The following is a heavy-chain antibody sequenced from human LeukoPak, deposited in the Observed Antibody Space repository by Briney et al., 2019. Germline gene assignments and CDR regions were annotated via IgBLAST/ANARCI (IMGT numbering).Heavy chain of an antibody. J-gene: IGHJ6*03. CDR1: GFTFGTYP. D-gene: IGHD6-19*01. CDR3: AKFAVGTYYMDV. V-gene: IGHV3-23*01. Sequence: GGPLRLPWAPSGFTFGTYPISWFPQPPGKGLEWVSAISGSGGSTYYADSVKGRFTISRDNSKNTLYLQMNSLRAEDTAVYYCAKFAVGTYYMDVWGKGTTVTVSS. CDR2: ISGSGGST.